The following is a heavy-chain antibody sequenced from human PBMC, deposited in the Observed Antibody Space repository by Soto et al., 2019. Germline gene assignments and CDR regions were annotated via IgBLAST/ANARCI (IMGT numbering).Heavy chain of an antibody. CDR2: IRSKANSYAT. V-gene: IGHV3-73*01. CDR3: SAYCSGGSCYQDAFDI. D-gene: IGHD2-15*01. J-gene: IGHJ3*02. CDR1: GFTFSGSA. Sequence: EVQLVESGGGLVQPGGSLKLSCAASGFTFSGSAMHWVRQASGKGLEWVGRIRSKANSYATAYAASVKGRFTISRDDSKTTAYLQMNSLKTEDTAVYYCSAYCSGGSCYQDAFDIWGQGTMVTVSS.